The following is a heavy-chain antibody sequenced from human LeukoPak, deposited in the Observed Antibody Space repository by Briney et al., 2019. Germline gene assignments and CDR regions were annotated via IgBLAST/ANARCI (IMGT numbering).Heavy chain of an antibody. D-gene: IGHD6-6*01. V-gene: IGHV3-48*03. J-gene: IGHJ6*03. CDR1: GFTFSSYE. Sequence: GGSLRLSCAASGFTFSSYEMNWVRQAPGKGLEGVSYISSSGSNIYYADSVKGRFTISRDNAKNSLYLQMNSLRAEDTAVYYCARDRRSYSSSQDDYYYYMDVWGKGTTVTVSS. CDR3: ARDRRSYSSSQDDYYYYMDV. CDR2: ISSSGSNI.